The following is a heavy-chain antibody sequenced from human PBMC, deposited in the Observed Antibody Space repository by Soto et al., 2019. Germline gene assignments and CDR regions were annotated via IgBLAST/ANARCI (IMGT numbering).Heavy chain of an antibody. CDR3: AKVITVTSDY. D-gene: IGHD4-17*01. CDR2: ISYDGSNK. J-gene: IGHJ4*02. V-gene: IGHV3-30*18. Sequence: QVQLVESGGGVVQPGRSLRLSCAASGFTFSSYGMHWVRQAPGKGLEWVAVISYDGSNKYYADSVKGRFTISRDNSKNTLYLQMNSLRAEDTAVYYCAKVITVTSDYWGQGTLVTVSS. CDR1: GFTFSSYG.